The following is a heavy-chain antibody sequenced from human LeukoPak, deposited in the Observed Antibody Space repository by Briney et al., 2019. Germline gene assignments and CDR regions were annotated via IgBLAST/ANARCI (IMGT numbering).Heavy chain of an antibody. V-gene: IGHV3-7*01. J-gene: IGHJ4*02. CDR2: IKQDGSEK. Sequence: GGSLRLSCAASGFTFSSYWMSWVRQAPGKGLVWVANIKQDGSEKYYVDSVKGRFTISRDNAKNSLYLQMNSLRAEDTAVYYCARDLLVGGSGYHYWGQGTLVTVSS. CDR1: GFTFSSYW. CDR3: ARDLLVGGSGYHY. D-gene: IGHD3-22*01.